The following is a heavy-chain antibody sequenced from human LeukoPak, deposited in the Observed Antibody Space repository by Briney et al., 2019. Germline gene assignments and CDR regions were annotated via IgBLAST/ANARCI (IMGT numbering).Heavy chain of an antibody. J-gene: IGHJ6*03. CDR1: GFTFSSYS. Sequence: GGSLRLSCAASGFTFSSYSMNWVRQAPGKGLGWVSSISSSSSYIYYADSVKGRFTISRDNAKNSLYLQMSSLSAEDTAVYYCARDRSSSLHYSREVWGKGTTFTVSS. CDR2: ISSSSSYI. D-gene: IGHD6-6*01. CDR3: ARDRSSSLHYSREV. V-gene: IGHV3-21*06.